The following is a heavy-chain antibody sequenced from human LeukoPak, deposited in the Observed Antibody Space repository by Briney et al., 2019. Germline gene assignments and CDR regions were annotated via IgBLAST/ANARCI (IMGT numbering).Heavy chain of an antibody. Sequence: VASVKVSCKASGDTFNSYSMYWVRQAPGEGLEWMGIINPSGGRTNYAQKFQGRVTMTSDTSTSTVHMEMNSLRSEDTAVYYCARASPRGLAAYYYYYIDVWGKGTTVTVSS. V-gene: IGHV1-46*02. J-gene: IGHJ6*03. D-gene: IGHD3-10*01. CDR3: ARASPRGLAAYYYYYIDV. CDR1: GDTFNSYS. CDR2: INPSGGRT.